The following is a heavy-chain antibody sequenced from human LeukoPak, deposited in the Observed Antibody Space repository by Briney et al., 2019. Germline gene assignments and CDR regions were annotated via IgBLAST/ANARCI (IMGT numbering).Heavy chain of an antibody. Sequence: GGSLRLSCAASGFTVSSNYMSWVRHAPGKGLEWVSVIYSGGSTYYADSVNGLFIIWGDNTKNTLYLQMNSLSAEDTAVYYCARDSSSWYGALDIWGQGTMVTVSS. V-gene: IGHV3-66*01. CDR3: ARDSSSWYGALDI. CDR2: IYSGGST. D-gene: IGHD6-13*01. CDR1: GFTVSSNY. J-gene: IGHJ3*02.